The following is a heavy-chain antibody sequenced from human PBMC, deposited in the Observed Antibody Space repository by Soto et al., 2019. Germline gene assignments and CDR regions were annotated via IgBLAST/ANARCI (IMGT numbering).Heavy chain of an antibody. J-gene: IGHJ5*01. V-gene: IGHV4-30-4*01. D-gene: IGHD3-22*01. CDR3: ARDLLVFDSSGFHF. CDR2: IYHSGTT. CDR1: GDPIGSGDFY. Sequence: QVQLQESGPGLVKASQTLSLNCTVSGDPIGSGDFYWTWIRQTPGRGLEWIGNIYHSGTTSYNPSLGSRISISIDRSKNVFSRSLASVTVADTAVYFCARDLLVFDSSGFHFWGRGILVSVAS.